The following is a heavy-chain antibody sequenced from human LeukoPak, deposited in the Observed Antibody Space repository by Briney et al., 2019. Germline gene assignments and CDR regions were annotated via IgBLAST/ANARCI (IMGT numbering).Heavy chain of an antibody. CDR3: ARDSDLDY. CDR2: IKQYGREK. V-gene: IGHV3-7*01. CDR1: GFTLSSYW. Sequence: GGSLRLSCAASGFTLSSYWMSWGRQAPPKGVQGVANIKQYGREKYYVDSVKGRFTISRDNAKSSLYLQMNSLRAEDTAVYYCARDSDLDYWGQGTLVTVSS. J-gene: IGHJ4*02.